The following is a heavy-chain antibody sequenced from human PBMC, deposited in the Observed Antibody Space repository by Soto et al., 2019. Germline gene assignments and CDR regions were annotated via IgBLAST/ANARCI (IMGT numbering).Heavy chain of an antibody. D-gene: IGHD3-16*01. V-gene: IGHV1-46*01. CDR3: ARARGITFGYNYFDH. J-gene: IGHJ5*02. Sequence: ASVKVSCKASGYTFSSYHMHWVRQAPGQGLEWMGVINPFYGETRYAQKFQGRVTMTRDTSTSTVYMELSSLRSEETAVYYCARARGITFGYNYFDHWGQGTLVTVSS. CDR1: GYTFSSYH. CDR2: INPFYGET.